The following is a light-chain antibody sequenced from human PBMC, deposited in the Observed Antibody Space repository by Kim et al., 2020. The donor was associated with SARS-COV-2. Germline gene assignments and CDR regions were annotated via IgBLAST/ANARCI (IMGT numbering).Light chain of an antibody. Sequence: SVSPGQSASITCSGDRVGDKYVCWYQQKPGQSPVVVIYQDTKRPSGIPERFSGSNSGNTATLTISGTQAMDEADYYCHVWDSTTTVFGGGTQLTVL. J-gene: IGLJ2*01. CDR3: HVWDSTTTV. CDR2: QDT. V-gene: IGLV3-1*01. CDR1: RVGDKY.